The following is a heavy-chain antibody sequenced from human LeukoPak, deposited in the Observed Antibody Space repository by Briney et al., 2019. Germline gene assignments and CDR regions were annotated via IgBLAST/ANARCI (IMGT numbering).Heavy chain of an antibody. CDR2: IYPSGST. Sequence: SETLSLTCAVSGGSISSDGYSWSWIRQPPGKGLEWIGYIYPSGSTYYNPSLKSRVTISVDRSKNQFSLKLNSVTAADTAVYYCARASVVAGSGLDYWGQGTPVTVSS. CDR3: ARASVVAGSGLDY. J-gene: IGHJ4*02. D-gene: IGHD6-19*01. CDR1: GGSISSDGYS. V-gene: IGHV4-30-2*01.